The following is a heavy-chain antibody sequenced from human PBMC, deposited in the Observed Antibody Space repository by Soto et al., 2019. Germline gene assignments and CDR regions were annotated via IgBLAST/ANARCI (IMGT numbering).Heavy chain of an antibody. CDR3: ARGMNYIWGSYPGAYYYYMDV. Sequence: PGGSLRLSCAASGFTFSSYSMNWVRQAPGKGLEWVSYISSSSSTIYYADSVKGRFTISRDNVKNSLYLQMNSLRAEDTAVYYCARGMNYIWGSYPGAYYYYMDVWGKGTTVTVSS. CDR1: GFTFSSYS. CDR2: ISSSSSTI. D-gene: IGHD3-16*01. J-gene: IGHJ6*03. V-gene: IGHV3-48*01.